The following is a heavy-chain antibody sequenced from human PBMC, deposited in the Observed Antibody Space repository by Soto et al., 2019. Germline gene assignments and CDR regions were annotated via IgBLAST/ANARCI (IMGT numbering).Heavy chain of an antibody. CDR1: GFTFDDYA. CDR2: ISWNSGSI. CDR3: AKDSSSSWYLNGGDFDY. V-gene: IGHV3-9*01. Sequence: GGSLRLSCAASGFTFDDYAMHWVRQAPGKGLEWVSGISWNSGSIVYADSVKGRFTISRDNAKNSLYLKMNSLRAEDSALYDCAKDSSSSWYLNGGDFDYWGQGTLGTVSS. D-gene: IGHD6-13*01. J-gene: IGHJ4*02.